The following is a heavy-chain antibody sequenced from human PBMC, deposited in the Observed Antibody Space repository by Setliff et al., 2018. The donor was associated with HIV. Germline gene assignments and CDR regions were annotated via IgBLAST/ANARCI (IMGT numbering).Heavy chain of an antibody. V-gene: IGHV1-69*13. CDR2: IIPLYGTS. CDR1: GDTFSNSA. D-gene: IGHD2-8*01. J-gene: IGHJ4*02. Sequence: RASVKVSCKASGDTFSNSAIYWVRQAPGQGLEWMGGIIPLYGTSNYAQKFHGRVAITADELMTTAYMELTSLRSEDTVVYFCASASGYCRSGVCYIGVHKTPDKYYCDSWGQGTLVTVSS. CDR3: ASASGYCRSGVCYIGVHKTPDKYYCDS.